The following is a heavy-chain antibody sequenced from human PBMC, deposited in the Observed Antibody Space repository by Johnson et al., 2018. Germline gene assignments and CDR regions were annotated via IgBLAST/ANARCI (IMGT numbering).Heavy chain of an antibody. CDR1: GFTFSSYG. CDR2: ISYDGSNK. J-gene: IGHJ3*02. D-gene: IGHD3-10*01. Sequence: QVQLVESGGGVVQPGRSLRLSCAVSGFTFSSYGMHWVRQAPGKGLEWVAVISYDGSNKYYADSVTGRFTISRDNSKNTLYLQMNSLRVEDTAVYYCAKEGITMAPDIWGQGTMVTVSS. CDR3: AKEGITMAPDI. V-gene: IGHV3-30*18.